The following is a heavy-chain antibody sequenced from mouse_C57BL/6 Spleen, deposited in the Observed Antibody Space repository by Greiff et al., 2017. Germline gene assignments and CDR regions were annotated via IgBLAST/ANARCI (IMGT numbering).Heavy chain of an antibody. CDR1: GYSITSGYY. CDR3: ARFYYDYDGPFAY. CDR2: ISYDGSN. Sequence: EVKLMESGPGLVKPSQSLSLTCSVTGYSITSGYYWNWIRQFPGNKLEWMGYISYDGSNNYNPYLKNRISITRDTSKNQFFLKLNSVTTEDTATYYCARFYYDYDGPFAYWGQGTLVTVSA. V-gene: IGHV3-6*01. J-gene: IGHJ3*01. D-gene: IGHD2-4*01.